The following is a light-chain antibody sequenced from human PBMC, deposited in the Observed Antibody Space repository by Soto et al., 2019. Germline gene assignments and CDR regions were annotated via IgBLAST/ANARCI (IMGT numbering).Light chain of an antibody. CDR2: EVT. Sequence: QSVLTQPPSASGSPGQSVTISCTGTSSDVGGYNYVSWYQQHPGKAPKLMIYEVTKRPSGVPARFSGSKSGNTASLTVSGLQAEDEDDYYCSSYAGSNSIYVFGTGTKLTVL. J-gene: IGLJ1*01. V-gene: IGLV2-8*01. CDR1: SSDVGGYNY. CDR3: SSYAGSNSIYV.